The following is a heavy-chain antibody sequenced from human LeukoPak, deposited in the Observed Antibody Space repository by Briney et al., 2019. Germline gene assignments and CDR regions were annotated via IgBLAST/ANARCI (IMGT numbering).Heavy chain of an antibody. Sequence: SQTLSLTCTVSGGSISCGDYYWSWIRQPPGKGLEWIGYIYHSGSTYYNPSLKSRVTISVDRSKNQFSLKLSSVTAADTAVYYCASFTAQGYFDYWGQGTLVTVSS. CDR2: IYHSGST. CDR3: ASFTAQGYFDY. V-gene: IGHV4-30-2*01. D-gene: IGHD3-16*01. CDR1: GGSISCGDYY. J-gene: IGHJ4*02.